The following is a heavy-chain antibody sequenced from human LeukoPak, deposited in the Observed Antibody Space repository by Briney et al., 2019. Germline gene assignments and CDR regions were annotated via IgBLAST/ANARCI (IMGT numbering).Heavy chain of an antibody. J-gene: IGHJ4*02. D-gene: IGHD3-3*01. CDR3: AREYGFWSGYAFDH. Sequence: GGSLRLSCAASGFTFSSYWMHWVRQAPGKGLVWLSRINSDGSSTSYADYVKGRFTISRNHAKNALYPQMDSLRAEEQSMYYCAREYGFWSGYAFDHWGQGTVVTGSS. CDR1: GFTFSSYW. CDR2: INSDGSST. V-gene: IGHV3-74*01.